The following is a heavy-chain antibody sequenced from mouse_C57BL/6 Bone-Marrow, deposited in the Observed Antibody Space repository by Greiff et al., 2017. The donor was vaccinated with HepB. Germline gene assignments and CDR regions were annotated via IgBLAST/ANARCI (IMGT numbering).Heavy chain of an antibody. V-gene: IGHV1-61*01. CDR2: IYPSDSET. CDR1: GYTFTSYW. J-gene: IGHJ3*01. CDR3: AREGVLRYPAWFAY. D-gene: IGHD1-1*01. Sequence: QVQLQQPGAELVRPGSSVKLSCKASGYTFTSYWMDWVKQRPGQGLEWIGNIYPSDSETHYNQKFKDKATLTVDKSSSTAYMQLSSLTSEDSAVYYCAREGVLRYPAWFAYWGQGTLVTVSA.